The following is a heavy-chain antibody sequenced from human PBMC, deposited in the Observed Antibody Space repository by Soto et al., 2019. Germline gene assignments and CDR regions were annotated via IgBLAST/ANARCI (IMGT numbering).Heavy chain of an antibody. CDR2: IYPGDSRT. J-gene: IGHJ5*01. V-gene: IGHV5-51*03. D-gene: IGHD2-21*02. CDR3: ARDLDVGGHSEWFAP. CDR1: GYSFTNFW. Sequence: EVQLVQSGTEVKKPGASLKISCKDSGYSFTNFWIAWVRQMPGKGLEWMGIIYPGDSRTTYSPSFQGQVTISVDKSINPAYLQWNSLKASDTAMYYCARDLDVGGHSEWFAPWGQGSLVIVSS.